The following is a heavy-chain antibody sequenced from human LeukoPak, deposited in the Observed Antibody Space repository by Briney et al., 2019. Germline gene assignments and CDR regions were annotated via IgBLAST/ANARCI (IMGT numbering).Heavy chain of an antibody. V-gene: IGHV1-69*05. J-gene: IGHJ6*03. CDR1: GGTFSSYA. Sequence: SVKVSCKASGGTFSSYAISWVRQAPGQGLEWMGGIIPIFGTANYAQKFQGRVTITTDESTSTAYMELSSLRSEDTAVYYCARDPIAASGYYYYYMDVWGQGTLVTVSS. CDR2: IIPIFGTA. CDR3: ARDPIAASGYYYYYMDV. D-gene: IGHD6-13*01.